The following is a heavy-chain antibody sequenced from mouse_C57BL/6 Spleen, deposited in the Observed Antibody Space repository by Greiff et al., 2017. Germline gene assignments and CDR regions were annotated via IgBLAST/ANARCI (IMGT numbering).Heavy chain of an antibody. J-gene: IGHJ1*03. V-gene: IGHV1-84*01. D-gene: IGHD2-3*01. CDR2: LGPGGGNT. Sequence: QVKLQQSGPELVKPGASVKISCKASGYPFTAYYITWVKQRPGQGLAWIGWLGPGGGNTKYNEPFTGMATLTLDTYSSTAYMQLSSLTSEDSAVYICATSDGGYFDVWGTGTTVTVSS. CDR3: ATSDGGYFDV. CDR1: GYPFTAYY.